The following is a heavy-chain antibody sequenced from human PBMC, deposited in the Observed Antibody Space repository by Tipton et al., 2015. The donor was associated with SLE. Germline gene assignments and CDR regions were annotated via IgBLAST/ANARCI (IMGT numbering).Heavy chain of an antibody. CDR3: VRGYSGSHSSFDY. CDR2: IRYDGGDE. D-gene: IGHD1-26*01. CDR1: GFTFNNYG. J-gene: IGHJ4*02. Sequence: SLRLSCAASGFTFNNYGMYWVRQAPGKGPEWVAFIRYDGGDEFYRDSVKGRFTISRDQSKNTLFLQMNSLRPDDTAVYYCVRGYSGSHSSFDYWGQGTLVTVSS. V-gene: IGHV3-30*02.